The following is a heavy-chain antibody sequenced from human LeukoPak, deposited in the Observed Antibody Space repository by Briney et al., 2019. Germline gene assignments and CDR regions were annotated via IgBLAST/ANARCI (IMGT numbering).Heavy chain of an antibody. J-gene: IGHJ4*02. CDR2: IYPGDSDT. CDR3: VRQSSGYYRSFDY. CDR1: GYRFTSCW. Sequence: RGESLKISCQGSGYRFTSCWIGWVRQLPGKGLEWMGIIYPGDSDTRYSPSFQGQVTISADKSISTAYLQWSSLKASDTAMYYCVRQSSGYYRSFDYWGQGTLVTVSS. D-gene: IGHD3-22*01. V-gene: IGHV5-51*01.